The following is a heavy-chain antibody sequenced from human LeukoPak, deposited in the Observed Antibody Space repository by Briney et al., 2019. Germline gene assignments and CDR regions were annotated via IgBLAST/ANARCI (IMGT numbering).Heavy chain of an antibody. J-gene: IGHJ5*02. Sequence: GSLRLSCAASGFTFSSYAMSWVRQPPGKGLEWIGSVYYSGTTYYNPSLKSRVTISVDTSKNQFSLNLNSVTAADTAVYYCAKTDRRANWGGDCRKNWFDPWGQGTLVTVSS. CDR3: AKTDRRANWGGDCRKNWFDP. CDR2: VYYSGTT. V-gene: IGHV4-39*01. D-gene: IGHD2-21*02. CDR1: GFTFSSYA.